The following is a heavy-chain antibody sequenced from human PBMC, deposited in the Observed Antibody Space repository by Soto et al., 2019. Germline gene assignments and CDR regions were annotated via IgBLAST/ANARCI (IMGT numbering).Heavy chain of an antibody. J-gene: IGHJ6*03. Sequence: SVKVSCKASGGTFSSYAISWVRQAPGQGLEWMGGIIPIFGTANYAQKFQGRVTITADKSTSTAYMELSSLRSEDTAVYYCARSAAATSHYYYYMDVWGKGTTVTVSS. CDR1: GGTFSSYA. CDR3: ARSAAATSHYYYYMDV. D-gene: IGHD2-15*01. CDR2: IIPIFGTA. V-gene: IGHV1-69*06.